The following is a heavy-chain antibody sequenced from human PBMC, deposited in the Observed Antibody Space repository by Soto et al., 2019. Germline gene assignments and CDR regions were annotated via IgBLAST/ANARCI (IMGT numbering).Heavy chain of an antibody. CDR1: GGTIRSPDW. Sequence: SETLSLTCGVSGGTIRSPDWWTWVRQPPGKGLEWIGEIFQSGGTNYTPSLESRVTISVDKSKNQFSLTLTSVTAADTAVYFCARGRGRYSSGWSWFDPWGQGILVTVSA. D-gene: IGHD6-19*01. CDR3: ARGRGRYSSGWSWFDP. V-gene: IGHV4-4*02. J-gene: IGHJ5*02. CDR2: IFQSGGT.